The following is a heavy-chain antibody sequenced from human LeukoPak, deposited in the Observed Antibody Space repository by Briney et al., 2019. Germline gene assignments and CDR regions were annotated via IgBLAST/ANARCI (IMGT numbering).Heavy chain of an antibody. CDR3: ARDSRITIFGVVN. CDR1: GGSISSGGYY. V-gene: IGHV4-31*03. D-gene: IGHD3-3*01. Sequence: SQTLSLTCTVSGGSISSGGYYWSWIRQHPGKGLEWIGCIYYSGSTYYNPSLKSRVTISVDTSKNQFSLKLSSVTAADTAVYYCARDSRITIFGVVNWGQGTLVTVSS. CDR2: IYYSGST. J-gene: IGHJ4*02.